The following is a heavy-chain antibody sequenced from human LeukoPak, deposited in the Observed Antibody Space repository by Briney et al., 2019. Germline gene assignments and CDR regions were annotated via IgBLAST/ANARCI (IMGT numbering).Heavy chain of an antibody. V-gene: IGHV4-59*01. CDR3: ARLGSGAGRWDFDY. CDR1: GGSISSYY. J-gene: IGHJ4*02. CDR2: IYYGGST. Sequence: SETLSLTCTVSGGSISSYYWSWIRQPPGKGLEWIGYIYYGGSTNYNPSLKSRVTISVDTSKNQFSLKLSSVTAADTAVYYCARLGSGAGRWDFDYWGQGTLVTVSS. D-gene: IGHD4-23*01.